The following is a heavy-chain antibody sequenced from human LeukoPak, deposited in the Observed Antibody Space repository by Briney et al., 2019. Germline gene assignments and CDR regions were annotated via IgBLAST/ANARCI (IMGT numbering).Heavy chain of an antibody. J-gene: IGHJ4*02. D-gene: IGHD4-11*01. CDR2: IAYDGSNE. Sequence: GGSLRLSCAASGFTFNSYGMHWVRQAPGRGLEYVALIAYDGSNENYADSVKGRFTISRDNSKNTLYMQMNSLRADDTAVYYCAKGGDYSYGYYFDFWGQGTLVTVSS. V-gene: IGHV3-30*18. CDR1: GFTFNSYG. CDR3: AKGGDYSYGYYFDF.